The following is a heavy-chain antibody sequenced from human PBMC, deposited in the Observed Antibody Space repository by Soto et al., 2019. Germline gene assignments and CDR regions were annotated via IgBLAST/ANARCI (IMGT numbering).Heavy chain of an antibody. CDR2: ISYDGSNK. CDR1: GFNFSSYG. V-gene: IGHV3-30*18. D-gene: IGHD2-21*02. J-gene: IGHJ6*02. Sequence: LALSWAGYGFNFSSYGMHWVRPAPVKGLAWVAVISYDGSNKYYADPVKGRFTISRDNSTNTLYLQMNSLRAEDTAVYYCAKDLDVVVTAYRYYYYYGMDVWGQGTTVTVS. CDR3: AKDLDVVVTAYRYYYYYGMDV.